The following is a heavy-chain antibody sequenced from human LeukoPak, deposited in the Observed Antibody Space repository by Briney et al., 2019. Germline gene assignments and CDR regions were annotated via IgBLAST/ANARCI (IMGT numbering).Heavy chain of an antibody. CDR1: GFTFSSYW. CDR3: ATLYGWGSYYED. D-gene: IGHD3-10*01. J-gene: IGHJ4*02. CDR2: INSDGSST. Sequence: GGSLKLSCAASGFTFSSYWMHWVRQAPGKGLVWVSRINSDGSSTSYADSVKGRFTISRDNAKNTLYLQMNSLRAEDTAVYYCATLYGWGSYYEDWGEGTLVTVSS. V-gene: IGHV3-74*01.